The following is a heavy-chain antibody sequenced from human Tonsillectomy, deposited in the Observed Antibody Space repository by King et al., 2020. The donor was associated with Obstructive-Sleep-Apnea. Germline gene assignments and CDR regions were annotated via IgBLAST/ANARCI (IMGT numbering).Heavy chain of an antibody. D-gene: IGHD6-13*01. CDR2: ISYDGSNK. Sequence: VQLVESGGGVVQPGRSLRLSCAASGFTFSSYAMHWVRQAPGKGLEWVAVISYDGSNKYYADSVKGRFTISRDNSKNTLFLQMNSLRAEDRAVYYCARDPSNWYYFEYWGQGTLVTVSS. V-gene: IGHV3-30*04. J-gene: IGHJ4*02. CDR1: GFTFSSYA. CDR3: ARDPSNWYYFEY.